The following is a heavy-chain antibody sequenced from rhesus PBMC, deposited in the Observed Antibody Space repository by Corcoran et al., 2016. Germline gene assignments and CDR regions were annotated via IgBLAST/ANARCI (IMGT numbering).Heavy chain of an antibody. CDR1: GYTFTSYY. CDR2: INPSNGNT. Sequence: QVQLVQSGAEVKKPGASVKLSCKASGYTFTSYYINWVRQAPGQVLEWMGWINPSNGNTGYAQKFQGRVTMTRDTSTSTAYRELSSLRSEDTAVYYCTRSRVVVSATPDYWGQGVLVTVSS. CDR3: TRSRVVVSATPDY. J-gene: IGHJ4*01. V-gene: IGHV1S9*01. D-gene: IGHD2-39*02.